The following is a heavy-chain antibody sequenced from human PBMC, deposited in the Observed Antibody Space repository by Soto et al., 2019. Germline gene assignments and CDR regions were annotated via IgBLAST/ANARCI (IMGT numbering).Heavy chain of an antibody. D-gene: IGHD6-6*01. Sequence: EVQLVESRGGLVKPGRSLRLSCAASGFTFSNAWMSWVRQAPGKGLEWVGRIKSKTDGGTTDYAAPVKGRFTISRDDSKTTLYLQMNSLKTEDTAVYYCTSQGGIEARPGNWFDPWGQGTLVTFAS. CDR1: GFTFSNAW. CDR3: TSQGGIEARPGNWFDP. V-gene: IGHV3-15*01. J-gene: IGHJ5*02. CDR2: IKSKTDGGTT.